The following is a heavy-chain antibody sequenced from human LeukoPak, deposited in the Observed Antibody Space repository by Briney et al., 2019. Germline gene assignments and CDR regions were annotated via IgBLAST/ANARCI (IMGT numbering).Heavy chain of an antibody. J-gene: IGHJ4*02. V-gene: IGHV3-7*04. Sequence: GGSLRLSCAASGFAFSNYWMTWVRQAPGKGLEWVANIKQDGSETYYVDSVKGRFTISRDNAENSLYLQMNSLRAEDTAVYSCARGGYGAYIGYNFDYWGQGTLVTVSS. CDR2: IKQDGSET. CDR1: GFAFSNYW. CDR3: ARGGYGAYIGYNFDY. D-gene: IGHD4-17*01.